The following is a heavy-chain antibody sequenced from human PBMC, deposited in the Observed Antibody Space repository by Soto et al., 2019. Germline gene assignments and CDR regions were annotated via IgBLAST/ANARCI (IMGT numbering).Heavy chain of an antibody. CDR3: ARSLSIFGVVLHY. Sequence: PGGSLRLSCAASGFTFTSYAMTWVRQAPGKGLEWVSTISGSGASTYYADSVKGRFTISRDHSKNTLFLHMNSLRAEDTALYFCARSLSIFGVVLHYWGQGTLVTVSS. CDR1: GFTFTSYA. J-gene: IGHJ4*02. V-gene: IGHV3-23*01. CDR2: ISGSGAST. D-gene: IGHD3-3*01.